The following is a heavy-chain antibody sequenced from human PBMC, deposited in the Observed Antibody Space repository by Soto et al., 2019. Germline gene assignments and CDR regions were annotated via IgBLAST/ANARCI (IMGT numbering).Heavy chain of an antibody. CDR3: ARTFQRLLHQTVAGMNY. J-gene: IGHJ4*02. CDR1: GYTFTTYD. V-gene: IGHV1-18*01. Sequence: QVQLVQSGAEMKAPGASVKVSCKTSGYTFTTYDISWVRQAPGQGLEWMGWISAYNGDTNYAQNLQGRVTMTTDTSTSTAYMELKSLSSDDPAVYYCARTFQRLLHQTVAGMNYGGQGALVTVSS. CDR2: ISAYNGDT. D-gene: IGHD6-19*01.